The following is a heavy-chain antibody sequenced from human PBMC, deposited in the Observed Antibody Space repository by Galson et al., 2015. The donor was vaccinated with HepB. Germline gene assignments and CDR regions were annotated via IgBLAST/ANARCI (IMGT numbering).Heavy chain of an antibody. CDR1: GFAVSGFY. J-gene: IGHJ3*02. D-gene: IGHD3-22*01. CDR3: ARDYQDNSGLRGAFDI. Sequence: SLRLSCAASGFAVSGFYMSWVRQAPVRGLEWVSVTYSGGTTYYSDSVKGRFTVSRDDSENTLYLQMNSLGAEDTAVYYCARDYQDNSGLRGAFDIWGQGTMGSVSS. CDR2: TYSGGTT. V-gene: IGHV3-66*01.